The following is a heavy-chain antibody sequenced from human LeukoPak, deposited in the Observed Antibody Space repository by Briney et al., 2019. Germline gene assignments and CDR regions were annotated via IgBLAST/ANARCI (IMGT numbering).Heavy chain of an antibody. CDR3: ARGERYCSSTSCRNFDY. CDR1: GGTFSSYA. CDR2: IIPIFGTA. D-gene: IGHD2-2*01. V-gene: IGHV1-69*05. Sequence: ASVKVSCKASGGTFSSYAISWVRQAPGQGLEWMGGIIPIFGTANYAQKFQGRVTITTDESTSTAYMGLSSLRSEDTAVYYCARGERYCSSTSCRNFDYWGQGTLVTVSS. J-gene: IGHJ4*02.